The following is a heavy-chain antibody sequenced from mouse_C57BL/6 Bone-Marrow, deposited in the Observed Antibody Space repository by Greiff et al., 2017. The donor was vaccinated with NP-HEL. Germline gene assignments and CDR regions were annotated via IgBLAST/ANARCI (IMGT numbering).Heavy chain of an antibody. CDR3: ARAEGNYHLDD. Sequence: QVQLQQPGAELVKPGASVKLSCKASCYTFTSYWMHWVTPRPGRGLEWIVRIDPSSGGTKYNEKFKSKATLTVDKPSSTAYMQLSSLTAEDSAVYYCARAEGNYHLDDWGKGTTLTVSS. CDR1: CYTFTSYW. CDR2: IDPSSGGT. V-gene: IGHV1-72*01. J-gene: IGHJ2*01. D-gene: IGHD2-1*01.